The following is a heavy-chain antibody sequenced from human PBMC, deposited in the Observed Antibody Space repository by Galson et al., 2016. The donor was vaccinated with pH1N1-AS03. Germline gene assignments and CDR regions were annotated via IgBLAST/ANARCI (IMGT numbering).Heavy chain of an antibody. CDR1: GYTLSSYG. J-gene: IGHJ4*02. CDR3: ARGPNIAVAGPFNI. Sequence: SVKVSCKASGYTLSSYGINWVRQAPGQGLEWMGWISTYNNDTNYAQTLQGRVTMTTDNSTNTAYIELRSLRSEDTAVYYCARGPNIAVAGPFNIWGQGTLVTVSS. V-gene: IGHV1-18*01. CDR2: ISTYNNDT. D-gene: IGHD6-19*01.